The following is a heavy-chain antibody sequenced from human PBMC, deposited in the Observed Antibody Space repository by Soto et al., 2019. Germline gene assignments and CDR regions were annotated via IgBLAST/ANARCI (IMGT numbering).Heavy chain of an antibody. J-gene: IGHJ4*02. CDR2: VHHSGTT. CDR3: ARGSASGYGFDS. V-gene: IGHV4-34*01. D-gene: IGHD3-22*01. Sequence: PSETLSLTCAVSGGSFNSYYWSWVRQSPGKGLERIGEVHHSGTTKYNPSLETRFTISVDTSKNQVSLRLTSVTAADRAVYYCARGSASGYGFDSWGPGTLVTVSS. CDR1: GGSFNSYY.